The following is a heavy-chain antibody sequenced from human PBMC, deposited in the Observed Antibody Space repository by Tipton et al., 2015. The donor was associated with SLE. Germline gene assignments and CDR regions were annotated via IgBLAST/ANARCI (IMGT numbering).Heavy chain of an antibody. CDR2: INHSGST. CDR3: ARTYGSGNAFDI. CDR1: GGSISSSSYY. D-gene: IGHD3-10*01. V-gene: IGHV4-39*07. J-gene: IGHJ3*02. Sequence: LRLSCTVSGGSISSSSYYWSWIRQPPGKGLEWIGEINHSGSTNYNPSLKSRVTISVDASKNQFSLRLSSVTAADTAVYYCARTYGSGNAFDIWGQGTMVTVSS.